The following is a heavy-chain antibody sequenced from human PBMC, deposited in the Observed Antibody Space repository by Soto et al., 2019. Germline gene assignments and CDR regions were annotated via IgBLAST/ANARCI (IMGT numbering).Heavy chain of an antibody. Sequence: EVQLVESGGGLVKPGGSLRLSCAASGFTFSSYSMNWVRQAPGKGLEWVSSISSSSSYIYYADSVKGRFTISRDNAKNSLYLQMNSRSAEDTAVYYCARARTTVTTGAYFVYWGQGTLVTVSS. V-gene: IGHV3-21*01. D-gene: IGHD4-17*01. CDR1: GFTFSSYS. J-gene: IGHJ4*02. CDR2: ISSSSSYI. CDR3: ARARTTVTTGAYFVY.